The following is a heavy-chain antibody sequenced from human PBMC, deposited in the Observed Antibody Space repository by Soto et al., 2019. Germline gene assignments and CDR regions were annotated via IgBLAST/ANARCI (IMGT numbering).Heavy chain of an antibody. CDR2: IYYSGST. D-gene: IGHD5-12*01. V-gene: IGHV4-59*01. CDR1: GGSISSYY. CDR3: ARDQREKRWLQFYRPRAFDI. J-gene: IGHJ3*02. Sequence: LRETLSLTCTVSGGSISSYYWSWIRQPPGKGLEWIGYIYYSGSTNYNPSLKSRVTISVDTSKNQFSPKLSSVTAADTAVYYCARDQREKRWLQFYRPRAFDIWGQGTMVTVSS.